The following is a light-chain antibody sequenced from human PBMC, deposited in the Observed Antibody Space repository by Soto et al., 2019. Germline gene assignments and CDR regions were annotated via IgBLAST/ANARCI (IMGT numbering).Light chain of an antibody. J-gene: IGKJ4*01. V-gene: IGKV3-15*01. CDR1: LPISNK. CDR3: QQYENWPPAVT. CDR2: GAS. Sequence: DIVLTQSPATLSVSPGERATLSCRASLPISNKLAWYQQRPGQSLRLLIYGASARAHGVPARFSDSGSGTEFTLTISSLQSEDLAVYYCQQYENWPPAVTFGGGTNVEI.